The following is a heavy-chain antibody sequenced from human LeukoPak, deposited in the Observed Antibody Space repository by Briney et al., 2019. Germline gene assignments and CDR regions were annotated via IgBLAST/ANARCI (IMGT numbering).Heavy chain of an antibody. Sequence: ASVKGSCKASGYTFTNYFMHWVRQAPGQGLEWMGIINPRGGSTGYAQKFQGRITMTTDMSTRTVYMELSSLESEDTAVYYCARRDCVGDCYSNWFDPWGQGTLVTVSS. J-gene: IGHJ5*02. CDR3: ARRDCVGDCYSNWFDP. D-gene: IGHD2-21*02. CDR2: INPRGGST. V-gene: IGHV1-46*01. CDR1: GYTFTNYF.